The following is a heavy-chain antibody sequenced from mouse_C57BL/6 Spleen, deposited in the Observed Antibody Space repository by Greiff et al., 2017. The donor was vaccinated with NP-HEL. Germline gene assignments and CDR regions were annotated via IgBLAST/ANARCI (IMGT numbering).Heavy chain of an antibody. D-gene: IGHD2-4*01. CDR2: IDPENGDT. Sequence: VQLQQSGAELVRPGASVKLSCTASGFNIKDDYMHWVKQRPEQGLEWIGWIDPENGDTEYASKFQGKATITADTSSNTAYLQLSSLTSEDTAVYYCTTGIYYDYEVDYWGQGTTLTVSS. V-gene: IGHV14-4*01. CDR3: TTGIYYDYEVDY. CDR1: GFNIKDDY. J-gene: IGHJ2*01.